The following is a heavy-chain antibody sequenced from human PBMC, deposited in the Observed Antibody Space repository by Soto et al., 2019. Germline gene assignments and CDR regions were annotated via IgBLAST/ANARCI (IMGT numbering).Heavy chain of an antibody. Sequence: GGSLRLSCAASGFTFSSYAMSWVRQAPGKGLEWVSAISGSGGSTYYADSVKGRFTISRDNSKNTLYLQMNSLRAEDTAVYYCAKVRDYCTNGVCPYYGMDVWGQGTTVTVSS. V-gene: IGHV3-23*01. CDR2: ISGSGGST. CDR3: AKVRDYCTNGVCPYYGMDV. CDR1: GFTFSSYA. D-gene: IGHD2-8*01. J-gene: IGHJ6*02.